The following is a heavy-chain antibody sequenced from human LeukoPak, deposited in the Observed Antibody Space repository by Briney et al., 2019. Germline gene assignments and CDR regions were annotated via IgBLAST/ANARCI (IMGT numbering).Heavy chain of an antibody. CDR1: GFTFSSYA. CDR3: ARVLSGSFDY. J-gene: IGHJ4*02. CDR2: ISYDGSNK. V-gene: IGHV3-30*04. Sequence: GGSLRLSCAASGFTFSSYAMHWVRQAPGKGLEWVAVISYDGSNKYYADSVKGRFTISRDNSKNTLYLQMNSLRAEDTAVYYCARVLSGSFDYWGQGTLVTVSS. D-gene: IGHD1-26*01.